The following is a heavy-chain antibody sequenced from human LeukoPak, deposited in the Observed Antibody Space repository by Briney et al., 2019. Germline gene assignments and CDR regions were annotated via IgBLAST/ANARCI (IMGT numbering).Heavy chain of an antibody. CDR1: GGSISSYY. CDR2: ISFSGIT. J-gene: IGHJ5*02. D-gene: IGHD3-16*01. CDR3: ARGVNWIDP. Sequence: SETLSLTCTVSGGSISSYYWSWIRQPPGRGLEWIGYISFSGITNYNPSLKRRVTISIDTSKNQFSLRLSSVTAADTAVYYCARGVNWIDPWGQGTLVTVSS. V-gene: IGHV4-59*01.